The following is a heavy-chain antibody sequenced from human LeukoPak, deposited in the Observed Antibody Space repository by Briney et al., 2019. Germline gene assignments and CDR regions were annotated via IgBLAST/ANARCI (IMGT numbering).Heavy chain of an antibody. D-gene: IGHD5-12*01. CDR2: IYYSGST. CDR1: GGSISSGDYY. CDR3: ARDGLSGHDHPFDY. Sequence: SQTLSLICTVSGGSISSGDYYWSWIRQPPGKGPEWIGYIYYSGSTYYNPSLKSRVTISVDTSKNQFSLKLSSVTAADTAVYYCARDGLSGHDHPFDYWGQGTLVTVSS. J-gene: IGHJ4*02. V-gene: IGHV4-30-4*01.